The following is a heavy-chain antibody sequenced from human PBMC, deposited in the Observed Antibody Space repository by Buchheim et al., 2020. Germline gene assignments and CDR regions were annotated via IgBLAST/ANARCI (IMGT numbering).Heavy chain of an antibody. J-gene: IGHJ4*02. Sequence: QVQLVQSGAEVKKPGASVKVSCKASGYTFTGYYMHWVRQAPGQGLEWMGWINPNSGGTNYAQKFQGWVTMTSPTPIRTAYLELSRLRSDDTAVYYCARADAGIGYCSSTSCYGFDYWGQGTL. V-gene: IGHV1-2*04. CDR3: ARADAGIGYCSSTSCYGFDY. D-gene: IGHD2-2*01. CDR1: GYTFTGYY. CDR2: INPNSGGT.